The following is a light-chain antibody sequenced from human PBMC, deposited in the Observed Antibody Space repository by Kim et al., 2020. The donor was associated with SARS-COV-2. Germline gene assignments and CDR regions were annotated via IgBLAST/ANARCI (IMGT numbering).Light chain of an antibody. V-gene: IGKV3-20*01. CDR1: RSVSTSY. J-gene: IGKJ4*01. Sequence: SPGESATLPSGARRSVSTSYLAWYQQNPGQAPRLLIYGASSRATGIPDRFSGSGSGTDFTLTISSLEPEDFAVYYCQQYGSSPLTFGGGTKVDIK. CDR3: QQYGSSPLT. CDR2: GAS.